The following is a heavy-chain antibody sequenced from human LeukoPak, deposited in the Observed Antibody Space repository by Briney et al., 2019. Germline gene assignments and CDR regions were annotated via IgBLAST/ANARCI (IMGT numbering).Heavy chain of an antibody. CDR2: ISSSSSYI. V-gene: IGHV3-21*01. D-gene: IGHD6-13*01. CDR3: ARGEELVNYYYTDV. CDR1: GFTFSSYS. Sequence: PGGSLRLSCAASGFTFSSYSMNWVRQAPGKGLEWVSSISSSSSYIYYADSVKGRFTISRDNAKNSLYLQMNSLRAEDTAVYYCARGEELVNYYYTDVWGKGTTVTVSS. J-gene: IGHJ6*03.